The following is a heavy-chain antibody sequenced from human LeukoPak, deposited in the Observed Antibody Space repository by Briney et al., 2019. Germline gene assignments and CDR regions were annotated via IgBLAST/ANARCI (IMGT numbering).Heavy chain of an antibody. J-gene: IGHJ4*02. CDR1: GYTFTGYY. CDR3: ASLGYCSSTSCSSYYFDY. CDR2: INPNSGGT. V-gene: IGHV1-2*02. D-gene: IGHD2-2*01. Sequence: GASVKVSCKASGYTFTGYYMHWVRQAPGQGLEWMGWINPNSGGTNYAQKFQGRVTMTRDTSISTAYMELSRLRSDDTAVYYCASLGYCSSTSCSSYYFDYWGQGTLVTVSS.